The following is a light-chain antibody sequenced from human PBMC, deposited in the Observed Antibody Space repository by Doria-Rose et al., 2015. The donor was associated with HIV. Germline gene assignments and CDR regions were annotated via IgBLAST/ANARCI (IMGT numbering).Light chain of an antibody. J-gene: IGKJ1*01. Sequence: TQSPSSLSASVGDRVTITCRASQSISSYLNWYQQKPGKAPKLLIYAASSLQSGVPSRFRGRGSGTDFTLTISSLQPEDFATYYCQESYSTPGTFGQGTKVDIK. CDR3: QESYSTPGT. CDR1: QSISSY. CDR2: AAS. V-gene: IGKV1-39*01.